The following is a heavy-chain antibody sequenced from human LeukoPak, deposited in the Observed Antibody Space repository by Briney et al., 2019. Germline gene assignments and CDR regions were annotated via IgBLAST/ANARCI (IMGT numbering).Heavy chain of an antibody. CDR3: VITVTTDY. J-gene: IGHJ4*02. CDR1: GFTVSSKY. Sequence: PGGSLRLSCAASGFTVSSKYMSWVRQAPGKGLEWVSVIYSGGSTYYADSVKGRFTISRDNSKNTLYLQMNSLRAEDTAVYYCVITVTTDYWGQGTLVTVSS. CDR2: IYSGGST. D-gene: IGHD4-17*01. V-gene: IGHV3-53*01.